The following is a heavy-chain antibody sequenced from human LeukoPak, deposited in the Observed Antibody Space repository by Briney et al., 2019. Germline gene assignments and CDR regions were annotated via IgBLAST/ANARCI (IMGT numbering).Heavy chain of an antibody. Sequence: GESLKISCKGSGYSFTSYWIGWVRQMPGKGLEWIGIIYPGDSDTRYSPFFQGQVTISADKSISTAYLQWSSLKASDTAMYYCARQYCSSTSWYTDNVEYWGEGTLVTVSS. CDR1: GYSFTSYW. CDR3: ARQYCSSTSWYTDNVEY. V-gene: IGHV5-51*01. CDR2: IYPGDSDT. D-gene: IGHD2-2*02. J-gene: IGHJ4*02.